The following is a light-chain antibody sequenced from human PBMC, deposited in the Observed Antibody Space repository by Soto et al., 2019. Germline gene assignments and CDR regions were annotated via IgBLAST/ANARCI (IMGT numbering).Light chain of an antibody. CDR3: QQKVT. CDR2: GAS. J-gene: IGKJ5*01. Sequence: ENVLTQSPGALSLSPGERATLSSRASQSVSSSYLAWYQQKPGQAPRLLIYGASSRATGIPDRFSGSGSGTDFTLTISRLEPEDFAVYYCQQKVTFGQGTRLEI. CDR1: QSVSSSY. V-gene: IGKV3-20*01.